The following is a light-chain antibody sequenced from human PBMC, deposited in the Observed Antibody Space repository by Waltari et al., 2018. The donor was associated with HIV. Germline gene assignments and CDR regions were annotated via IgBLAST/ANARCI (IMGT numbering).Light chain of an antibody. CDR1: KLGNKY. Sequence: SSELIQPPSMSVSPGQTASITCPGDKLGNKYASWYQQKPGQSPVLVMYQDNKRPSDIPERFSGSNSGDTATLTISGTQALDEADYYCQAWDTSGVVFGGGTKLTVL. CDR3: QAWDTSGVV. J-gene: IGLJ2*01. CDR2: QDN. V-gene: IGLV3-1*01.